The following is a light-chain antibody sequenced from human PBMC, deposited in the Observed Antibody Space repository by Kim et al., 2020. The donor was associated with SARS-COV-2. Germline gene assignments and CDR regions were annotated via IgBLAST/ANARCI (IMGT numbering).Light chain of an antibody. CDR2: EGS. J-gene: IGLJ1*01. CDR3: CSYAGGPYV. Sequence: PGHPITTSCTGTGRDVGRYNRVYWYQQNPGKAPKLMLYEGSKRPSGVSNRFSGSKSGNTASLTISGLQAEDEADYYCCSYAGGPYVFGTGTKVTVL. CDR1: GRDVGRYNR. V-gene: IGLV2-23*01.